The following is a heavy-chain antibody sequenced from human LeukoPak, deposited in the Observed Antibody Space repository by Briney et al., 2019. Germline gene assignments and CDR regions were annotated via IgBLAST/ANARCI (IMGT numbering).Heavy chain of an antibody. Sequence: ASVKVSCKVSGYTLTELSMHWVRQAPGKGLEWRGGFDPEDGETIYAQRFQGRVTMTEDTSTDTAYMELSSLRSEDTAVYYCATEITLFCGGDCYSHYWGQGTLVTVSS. V-gene: IGHV1-24*01. J-gene: IGHJ4*02. CDR2: FDPEDGET. CDR3: ATEITLFCGGDCYSHY. D-gene: IGHD2-21*02. CDR1: GYTLTELS.